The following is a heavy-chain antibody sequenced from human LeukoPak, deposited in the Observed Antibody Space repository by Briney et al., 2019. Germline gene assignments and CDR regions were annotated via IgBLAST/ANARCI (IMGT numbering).Heavy chain of an antibody. Sequence: TPALTFAFPGGSISSGGYSWSWIRHPPGDGLEWIGYICHSGSTYSNPSLKSRVTISVDRSKNHFSLKLSSVTAADTAVYYCARASNYYDSSGASYWYFDLWGRGTLVTVSS. CDR3: ARASNYYDSSGASYWYFDL. CDR1: GGSISSGGYS. CDR2: ICHSGST. D-gene: IGHD3-22*01. V-gene: IGHV4-30-2*01. J-gene: IGHJ2*01.